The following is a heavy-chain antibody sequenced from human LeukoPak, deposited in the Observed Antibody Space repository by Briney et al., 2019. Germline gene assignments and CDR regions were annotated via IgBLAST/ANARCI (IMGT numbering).Heavy chain of an antibody. V-gene: IGHV1-2*04. Sequence: ASVKVSCKASGYIFTNYAMNWVRQAPGQGLEWMGWINPNSGGTNYAQKFQGWVTMTRDTSISTAYMELSRLRSDDTAVYYCARGVYSSSWYDAWGQGTLVTVSS. J-gene: IGHJ5*02. CDR2: INPNSGGT. D-gene: IGHD6-13*01. CDR3: ARGVYSSSWYDA. CDR1: GYIFTNYA.